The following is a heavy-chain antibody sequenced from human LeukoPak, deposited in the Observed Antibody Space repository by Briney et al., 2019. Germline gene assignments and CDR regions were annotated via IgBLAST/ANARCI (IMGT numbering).Heavy chain of an antibody. D-gene: IGHD4-23*01. Sequence: GGSLRLSCVVSGFTFSSYWMSWVRQAPGKGLEWVANIKEDGSEKYYVDSVKGRFTISRDNAKNSVYLQMNSLRAEDTALYYCARGGDYAGVAALIDLWGQGTPVTVSS. CDR1: GFTFSSYW. V-gene: IGHV3-7*03. CDR3: ARGGDYAGVAALIDL. J-gene: IGHJ4*02. CDR2: IKEDGSEK.